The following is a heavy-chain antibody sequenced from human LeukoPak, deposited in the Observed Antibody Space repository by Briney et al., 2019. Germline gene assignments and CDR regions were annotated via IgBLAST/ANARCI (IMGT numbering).Heavy chain of an antibody. Sequence: SETLSLTCTVSGDSIRRDNYYWGWIRQPPGKGLEWIGSIYYSGSTYYNPSLKSRVTISVDTSKNQFSLKLSSVTAADTAVYYCARAGARQLAGNRNDYYYYGMDVWGQGTTVTVSS. CDR2: IYYSGST. CDR3: ARAGARQLAGNRNDYYYYGMDV. CDR1: GDSIRRDNYY. D-gene: IGHD6-6*01. J-gene: IGHJ6*02. V-gene: IGHV4-39*01.